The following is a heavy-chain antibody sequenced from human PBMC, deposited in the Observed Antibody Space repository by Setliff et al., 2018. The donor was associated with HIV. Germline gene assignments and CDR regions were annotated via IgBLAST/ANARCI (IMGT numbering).Heavy chain of an antibody. V-gene: IGHV4-38-2*02. CDR1: GDSLTSGYY. CDR3: ASRIYYYDESRVLREEGFVP. CDR2: IYHTGRT. D-gene: IGHD3-22*01. J-gene: IGHJ5*02. Sequence: SETLSLTCTVSGDSLTSGYYWTWIRQPPGKGLEWTGSIYHTGRTYYNRSLESRLTISIDTSKNQFSLKLTSVTAADTAMYYCASRIYYYDESRVLREEGFVPWGQGTLVTVSS.